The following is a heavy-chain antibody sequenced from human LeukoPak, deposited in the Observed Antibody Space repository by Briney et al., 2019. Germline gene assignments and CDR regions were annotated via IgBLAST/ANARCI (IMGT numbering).Heavy chain of an antibody. Sequence: GRSLRLSCSASAFTFSMYWITWVRQPPGDGLEWVATIKEDGSDKYYVDSVRGRFTISRDNAENSLYLQMNSLTAEDTALYYCVRDGIRDIPGVITIRYDYWGQGTLVTVSS. J-gene: IGHJ4*02. V-gene: IGHV3-7*03. CDR1: AFTFSMYW. CDR3: VRDGIRDIPGVITIRYDY. CDR2: IKEDGSDK. D-gene: IGHD3-10*01.